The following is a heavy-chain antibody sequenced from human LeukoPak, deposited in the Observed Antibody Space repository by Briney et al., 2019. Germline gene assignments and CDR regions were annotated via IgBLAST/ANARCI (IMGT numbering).Heavy chain of an antibody. CDR2: ISSSGSTI. CDR1: GFTFSSYS. Sequence: GGSLRLSCAASGFTFSSYSMNWVRQAPGKGLEWVSYISSSGSTIYYADSVKGRFTISRDNAKNTLYLQMNNLRADDTAVYYCARAGSYRFDYWGLGTLVTVSS. CDR3: ARAGSYRFDY. V-gene: IGHV3-48*04. J-gene: IGHJ4*02. D-gene: IGHD1-26*01.